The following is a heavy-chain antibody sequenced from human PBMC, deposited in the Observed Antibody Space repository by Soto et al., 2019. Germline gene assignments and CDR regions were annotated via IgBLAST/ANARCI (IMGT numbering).Heavy chain of an antibody. J-gene: IGHJ3*02. CDR3: AKGRGEYFWGSYRQGGAFDI. Sequence: EVQLLESGGGLVQPGGSLRLSCAASGFTFSSYAMSWVRQAPGKGLEWVSGISASGGSTFYADSAKGRFTISRDNSKNTLYLQVNSLRVEDTAVYYCAKGRGEYFWGSYRQGGAFDIWGQGTMVTVSS. CDR1: GFTFSSYA. D-gene: IGHD3-16*02. CDR2: ISASGGST. V-gene: IGHV3-23*01.